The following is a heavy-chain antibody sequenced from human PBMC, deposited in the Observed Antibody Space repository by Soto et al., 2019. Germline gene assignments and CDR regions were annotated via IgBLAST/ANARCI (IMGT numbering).Heavy chain of an antibody. V-gene: IGHV3-30*18. CDR1: GFTFSGYG. Sequence: GGSLRLSCAASGFTFSGYGMHWVRQATGKGLEWVAVISYDGSNKYYADSVKGRFTISRDNSKNTLYLQMNSLRAEDTAVYYCAKEATTYDSSGYFDYWGQGTLVTVSS. D-gene: IGHD3-22*01. CDR3: AKEATTYDSSGYFDY. J-gene: IGHJ4*02. CDR2: ISYDGSNK.